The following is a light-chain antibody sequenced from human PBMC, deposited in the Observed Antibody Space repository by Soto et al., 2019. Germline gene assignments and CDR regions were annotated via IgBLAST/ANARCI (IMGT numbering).Light chain of an antibody. CDR2: GAS. Sequence: EIVLTQSPGTLSLSPGERATLSCRASQSLSNIYLAWYQQKPGQAPRLLIYGASSRATGIPDRFSGCGSGTDFTLTISRLEPEDFAVYYCQQFGSSQFTFGPGTKVDIK. CDR3: QQFGSSQFT. V-gene: IGKV3-20*01. J-gene: IGKJ3*01. CDR1: QSLSNIY.